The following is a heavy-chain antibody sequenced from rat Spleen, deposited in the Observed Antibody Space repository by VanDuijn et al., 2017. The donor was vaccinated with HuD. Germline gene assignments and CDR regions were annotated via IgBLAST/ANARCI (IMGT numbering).Heavy chain of an antibody. J-gene: IGHJ2*01. CDR2: ISYDGSST. CDR1: GFTFSDYY. CDR3: ARHGYTTDYYYDFDY. V-gene: IGHV5-29*01. D-gene: IGHD1-6*01. Sequence: EVQLVESDGGLVQPGRSLKLSCAASGFTFSDYYMAWVRQAPTTGLEWVATISYDGSSTYYRDSVKGRFTISRDNAKSTLYLQMDSLRSEDTATYYCARHGYTTDYYYDFDYWGQGVMVTVSS.